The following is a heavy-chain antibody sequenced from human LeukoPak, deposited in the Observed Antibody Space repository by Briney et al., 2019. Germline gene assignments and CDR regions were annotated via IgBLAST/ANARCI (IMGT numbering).Heavy chain of an antibody. CDR1: GFTFSSYA. J-gene: IGHJ3*02. Sequence: PGGSLRLSCAASGFTFSSYAMSWVRQAPGKGLEWVSGISWNSGSIGYADSVKGRFTISRDNAKNSLYLQMNSLRAEDTALYYCAKDIFSGWPESAFDIWGQGTMVTVSS. CDR2: ISWNSGSI. D-gene: IGHD6-19*01. V-gene: IGHV3-9*01. CDR3: AKDIFSGWPESAFDI.